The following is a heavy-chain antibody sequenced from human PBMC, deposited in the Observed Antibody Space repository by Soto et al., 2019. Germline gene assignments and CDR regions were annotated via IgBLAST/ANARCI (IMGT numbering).Heavy chain of an antibody. V-gene: IGHV3-23*01. D-gene: IGHD5-12*01. J-gene: IGHJ1*01. CDR2: ISASGGSS. Sequence: EVQWLESGGGLVQPGGSLSLSCAASGFTFSSYAMNWVRQAPGKGIEWVSGISASGGSSYYTDSVKGRFTIFRDNSKNTLYLQMNSLRADDTAVYYCARDLLAGRVALLPYFQYLGQGTLVTVSS. CDR1: GFTFSSYA. CDR3: ARDLLAGRVALLPYFQY.